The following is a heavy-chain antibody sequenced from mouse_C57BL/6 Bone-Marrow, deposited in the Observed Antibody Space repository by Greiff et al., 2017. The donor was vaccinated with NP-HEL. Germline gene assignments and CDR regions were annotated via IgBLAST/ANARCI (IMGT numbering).Heavy chain of an antibody. CDR3: ARYYDDHRRYYAMDY. V-gene: IGHV1-77*01. D-gene: IGHD2-13*01. Sequence: VQLQQSGAELVKPGASVKISCKASGYTFTDYYITWVKQRPGQGLEWIGKIGPGSGSTYYNEKFKGKATLTADNSSSTAYMQLSSLTSEDSAVYFCARYYDDHRRYYAMDYWGQGTSVTVSS. J-gene: IGHJ4*01. CDR1: GYTFTDYY. CDR2: IGPGSGST.